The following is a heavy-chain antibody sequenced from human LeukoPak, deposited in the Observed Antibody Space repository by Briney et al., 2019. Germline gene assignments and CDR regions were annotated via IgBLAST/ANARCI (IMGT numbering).Heavy chain of an antibody. CDR3: ARDLALVRGVIASIFDY. Sequence: ASVKVSCKTSGYTFTSYGISWVRQAPGQGLEWMGWISAYNGDTNYAQKLQGRITMTTDTSTSTAYMGLRSLRSDDTAVYYCARDLALVRGVIASIFDYWGQGTLVTVSS. CDR1: GYTFTSYG. J-gene: IGHJ4*02. V-gene: IGHV1-18*01. D-gene: IGHD3-10*02. CDR2: ISAYNGDT.